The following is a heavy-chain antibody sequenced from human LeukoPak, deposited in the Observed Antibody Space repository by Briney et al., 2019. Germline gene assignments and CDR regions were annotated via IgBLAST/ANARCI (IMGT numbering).Heavy chain of an antibody. CDR3: TQRVNCSSTSCYSDYYYGMDV. D-gene: IGHD2-2*01. Sequence: GGSLRLSCAASGFTFSGSAMHWVRQASGKGLEWVGRIRSKANSYATAYAASVKGRFTISRDDSKNTAYLQMNSLKTEDTAVYYCTQRVNCSSTSCYSDYYYGMDVWGQGTTVTVSS. CDR2: IRSKANSYAT. J-gene: IGHJ6*02. V-gene: IGHV3-73*01. CDR1: GFTFSGSA.